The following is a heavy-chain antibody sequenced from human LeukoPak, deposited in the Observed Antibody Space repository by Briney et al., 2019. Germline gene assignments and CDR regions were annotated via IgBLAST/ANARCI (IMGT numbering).Heavy chain of an antibody. D-gene: IGHD3/OR15-3a*01. Sequence: PGRSLRLSCAASGFTFSSYGMHWVRQAPGKGLEWVAVISYDGSNKYYADSVKGRFTISRDNSKNTLYLQMNSLRAEDTAVYYCARRRGLDYYMDVWGKGTTVTVSS. CDR2: ISYDGSNK. V-gene: IGHV3-30*03. CDR1: GFTFSSYG. CDR3: ARRRGLDYYMDV. J-gene: IGHJ6*03.